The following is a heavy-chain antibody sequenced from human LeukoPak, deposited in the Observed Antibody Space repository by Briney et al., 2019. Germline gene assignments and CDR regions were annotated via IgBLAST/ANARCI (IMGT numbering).Heavy chain of an antibody. Sequence: GGSLRLSCAASGFTFSNYAMSWVRQAPGKGLEWVSAISDSGRSSYYADSVKGRFTISRDNSKNTLYLQMNSLRAEETAVYYCAREEGYCSSTSCYNGMDVWGQGTTVTVSS. CDR1: GFTFSNYA. D-gene: IGHD2-2*02. CDR3: AREEGYCSSTSCYNGMDV. CDR2: ISDSGRSS. V-gene: IGHV3-23*01. J-gene: IGHJ6*02.